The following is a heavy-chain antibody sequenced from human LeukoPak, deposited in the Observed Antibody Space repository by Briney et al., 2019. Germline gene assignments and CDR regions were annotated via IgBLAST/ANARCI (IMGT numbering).Heavy chain of an antibody. D-gene: IGHD2-2*01. V-gene: IGHV3-15*01. J-gene: IGHJ4*02. CDR2: IKSKTDGGTT. CDR1: GFTFSNAW. Sequence: GGSLRLSCAASGFTFSNAWMSWVRQAPGKGLEWVGRIKSKTDGGTTDYGAPVKGRFTISRDDSKNTLYLQMNSLKTEDTAVYYCTTENRHIVVVPATDYWGQGTLVTVSS. CDR3: TTENRHIVVVPATDY.